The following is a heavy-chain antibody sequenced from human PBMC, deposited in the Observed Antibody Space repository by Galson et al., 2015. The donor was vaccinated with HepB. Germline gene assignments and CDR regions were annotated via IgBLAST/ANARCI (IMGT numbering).Heavy chain of an antibody. Sequence: SLRLSCAASGLSXXXYYMIXXXQAXXXGLXXXSYISXXXDXIYYAGSVKGRFTISRDNAKDSPYLQMNSLRAEDTAVYYCXRVXPYGANSLPTXYWGQGALVTVSS. V-gene: IGHV3-11*01. D-gene: IGHD4-23*01. CDR2: ISXXXDXI. CDR3: XRVXPYGANSLPTXY. J-gene: IGHJ4*02. CDR1: GLSXXXYY.